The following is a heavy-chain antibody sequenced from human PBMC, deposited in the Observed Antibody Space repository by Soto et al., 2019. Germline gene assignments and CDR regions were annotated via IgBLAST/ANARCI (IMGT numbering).Heavy chain of an antibody. CDR2: ISHDGSYK. Sequence: GGSLRLSCAASGFSFTTYVMHWVRQAPGKGLEWVAVISHDGSYKYYGDAVKGRFTISRYTSKNAVYLEMNSLRPEDTAVYYCAKGLLAIVGTTLPRDAFNIWGHGTMVTVS. CDR3: AKGLLAIVGTTLPRDAFNI. J-gene: IGHJ3*02. CDR1: GFSFTTYV. D-gene: IGHD1-26*01. V-gene: IGHV3-30*18.